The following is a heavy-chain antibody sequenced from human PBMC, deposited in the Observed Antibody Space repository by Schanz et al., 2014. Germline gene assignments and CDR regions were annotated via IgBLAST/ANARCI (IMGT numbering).Heavy chain of an antibody. V-gene: IGHV3-23*01. J-gene: IGHJ4*02. Sequence: VQLLQFGGGVVQPGRSLRLSCAASGFTFSSYAMHWVRQAPGKGLEWVSALSGSGGSTYYADSVKGRFTISRDNAKNTLYLHMKSLRGEDTAVYYCARDNYYGSGSCAYWGQGTLVTVSS. D-gene: IGHD3-10*01. CDR2: LSGSGGST. CDR1: GFTFSSYA. CDR3: ARDNYYGSGSCAY.